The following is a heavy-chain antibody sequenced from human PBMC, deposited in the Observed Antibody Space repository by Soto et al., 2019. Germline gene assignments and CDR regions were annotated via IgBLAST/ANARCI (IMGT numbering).Heavy chain of an antibody. D-gene: IGHD6-13*01. CDR3: AREAGSSSSWYAY. J-gene: IGHJ4*02. Sequence: PGGSLGLSCAASGFTFSSYGMHWVRQAPGKGLEWVAVIWYDGSNKYYADSVKGRFTISRDNSKNTLYLQMNSLRAEDTAVYYCAREAGSSSSWYAYWGQGTLVTVSS. CDR2: IWYDGSNK. CDR1: GFTFSSYG. V-gene: IGHV3-33*01.